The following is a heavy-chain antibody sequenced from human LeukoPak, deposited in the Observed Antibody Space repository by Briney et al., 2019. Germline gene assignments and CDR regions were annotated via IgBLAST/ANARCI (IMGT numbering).Heavy chain of an antibody. CDR1: GYTFTSYD. V-gene: IGHV1-8*01. D-gene: IGHD5-12*01. CDR3: ARRGRIVTTHYYYGMDV. CDR2: MNPNSGNT. J-gene: IGHJ6*02. Sequence: ASVKVSCKASGYTFTSYDINWVRQATGQGLEWMGWMNPNSGNTGYAQKFQGRVTMTRNTSISTAYMELSSLRSDDTAVYYCARRGRIVTTHYYYGMDVWGQGTTVTVSS.